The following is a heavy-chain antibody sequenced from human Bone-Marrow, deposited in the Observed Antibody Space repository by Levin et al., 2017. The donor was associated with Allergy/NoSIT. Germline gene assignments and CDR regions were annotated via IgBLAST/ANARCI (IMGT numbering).Heavy chain of an antibody. Sequence: GGSLRLSCAVSGFTFSSYAMSWVRQAPGKGMEWVSGINNGGSRTYYADSVKGRFTISRDNSKNTLHLQMNSLRGEDTAVYYCAKEIAGSGKPLFDYWGQGTLVAVSS. J-gene: IGHJ4*02. V-gene: IGHV3-23*01. D-gene: IGHD6-19*01. CDR1: GFTFSSYA. CDR3: AKEIAGSGKPLFDY. CDR2: INNGGSRT.